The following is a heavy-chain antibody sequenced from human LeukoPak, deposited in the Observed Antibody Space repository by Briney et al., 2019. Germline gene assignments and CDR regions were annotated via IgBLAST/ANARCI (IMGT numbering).Heavy chain of an antibody. D-gene: IGHD2-15*01. CDR1: GGSISSGDYY. V-gene: IGHV4-30-4*01. Sequence: SQTLSLTCTVSGGSISSGDYYWSWIRQPPGKGLEWIGYIYYSGSTYYNPSLKSRVTIPVDTSKNQFSLKLSSVTAADTAVYYCARVSSSGDVDYWGQGTLVTVSS. J-gene: IGHJ4*02. CDR3: ARVSSSGDVDY. CDR2: IYYSGST.